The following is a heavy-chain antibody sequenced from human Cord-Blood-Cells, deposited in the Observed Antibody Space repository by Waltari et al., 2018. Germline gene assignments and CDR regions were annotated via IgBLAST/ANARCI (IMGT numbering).Heavy chain of an antibody. D-gene: IGHD2-2*02. CDR3: ARARDIVVVPAAIDGWFDP. CDR1: GGSFSGYY. CDR2: INHSGRT. J-gene: IGHJ5*02. Sequence: QVQLQQWGAGLLKPSETLSLTCAVYGGSFSGYYWSWIRQPPGKGLGWIGEINHSGRTNYNPSLKSRVTISADTSKNQFSRKLSSVTAADTAVYYCARARDIVVVPAAIDGWFDPWGQGTLVTVSS. V-gene: IGHV4-34*01.